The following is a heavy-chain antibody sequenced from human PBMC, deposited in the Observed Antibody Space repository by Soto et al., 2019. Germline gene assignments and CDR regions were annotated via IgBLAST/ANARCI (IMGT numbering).Heavy chain of an antibody. CDR1: GGSISSYY. V-gene: IGHV4-59*01. CDR3: ARDYYDSSGYYLYGMDV. J-gene: IGHJ6*02. Sequence: SETLSLTCTVSGGSISSYYCSWIRQPPGKGLEWIGYIYYSGSTNYNPSLKSRVTISVDTSKNQFSLKLSSVTAADTAVYYCARDYYDSSGYYLYGMDVWGQGTTVTVSS. CDR2: IYYSGST. D-gene: IGHD3-22*01.